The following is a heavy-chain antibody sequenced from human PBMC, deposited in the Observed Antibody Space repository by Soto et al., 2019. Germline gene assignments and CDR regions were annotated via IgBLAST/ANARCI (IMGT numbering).Heavy chain of an antibody. D-gene: IGHD3-3*01. Sequence: SETLSLTCTVSGGSVSSGSYYWSWIRQPPGKGLEWIGYIYYSGSTNYNPSLKSRVTISVDTSKNQFSLKLSSVTAADTAVYYCARGGLRFLEWLLSFDYWGQGTLVTVSS. CDR2: IYYSGST. CDR1: GGSVSSGSYY. J-gene: IGHJ4*02. CDR3: ARGGLRFLEWLLSFDY. V-gene: IGHV4-61*01.